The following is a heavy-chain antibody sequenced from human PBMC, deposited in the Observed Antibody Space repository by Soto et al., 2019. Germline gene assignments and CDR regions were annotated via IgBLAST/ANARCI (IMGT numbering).Heavy chain of an antibody. J-gene: IGHJ6*02. CDR3: ARAGWPEYCSGGSCYPGPVQQYGMDV. CDR2: IYHSGST. Sequence: QLQLQESGSGLVKPSQTLSLTCAVSGGSISSGGYSWSWIRQPPGKGLEWIGYIYHSGSTYYNPSLKSRVTISVDRSKNQFSLKLSSVTAADTAVYYCARAGWPEYCSGGSCYPGPVQQYGMDVWGQGTTVTVSS. V-gene: IGHV4-30-2*01. CDR1: GGSISSGGYS. D-gene: IGHD2-15*01.